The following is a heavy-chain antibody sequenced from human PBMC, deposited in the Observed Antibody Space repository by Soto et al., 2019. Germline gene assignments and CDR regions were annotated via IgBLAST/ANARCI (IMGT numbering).Heavy chain of an antibody. CDR1: GGTFSSYA. J-gene: IGHJ3*01. Sequence: QVQLVQSGAEVKKPGSSVKVSCKASGGTFSSYAISWVRQAPGQGLEWMGGIIPICGTANYAQKFQGRVTVTAEESTSTAYMELSSWRSEDTAVYCGARSAGYSYVLGALDLWGQGTMVTVSS. CDR2: IIPICGTA. CDR3: ARSAGYSYVLGALDL. V-gene: IGHV1-69*12. D-gene: IGHD5-18*01.